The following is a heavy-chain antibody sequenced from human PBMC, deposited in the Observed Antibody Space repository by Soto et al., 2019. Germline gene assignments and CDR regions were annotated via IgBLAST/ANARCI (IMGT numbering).Heavy chain of an antibody. V-gene: IGHV3-9*01. CDR1: GFTFDDYA. CDR3: AKSDPIYYFSAMDV. Sequence: EVQLVESGGGLVQPGRSLRLSCAASGFTFDDYAMYWVRQAPGKGLEWVSGISWNSGSIGYADSVKGRFTISRDNAKNSLYLQMNSLRIEDTALYYCAKSDPIYYFSAMDVWGQGTTVTVSS. CDR2: ISWNSGSI. J-gene: IGHJ6*02. D-gene: IGHD3-22*01.